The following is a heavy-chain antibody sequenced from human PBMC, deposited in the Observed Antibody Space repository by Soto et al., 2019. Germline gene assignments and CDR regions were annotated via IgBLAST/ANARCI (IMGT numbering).Heavy chain of an antibody. D-gene: IGHD1-1*01. Sequence: PSETLSLTCSVSGGSISHNYWIWIRQPAGKGLEWIGRIYASGSTNYNPSLKSRVTMSLDTSKNQVSLKVTSVTAADTAVYYCARSLPGTTGNGLDVWGQGTTVTGSS. CDR2: IYASGST. CDR1: GGSISHNY. V-gene: IGHV4-4*07. CDR3: ARSLPGTTGNGLDV. J-gene: IGHJ6*02.